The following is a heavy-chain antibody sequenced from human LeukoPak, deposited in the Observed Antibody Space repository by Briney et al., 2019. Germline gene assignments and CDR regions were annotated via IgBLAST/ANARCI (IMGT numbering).Heavy chain of an antibody. J-gene: IGHJ4*02. CDR3: ARSTYYDYVWGSYSKYYFDY. V-gene: IGHV1-18*01. CDR2: ISAYNGNT. D-gene: IGHD3-16*01. CDR1: GGTFSSHA. Sequence: ASVKVSCKASGGTFSSHAISWVRQAPGQGLEWMGWISAYNGNTNYAQKLQGRVTMTTDTSTSTAYMELRSLRSDDTAVYYCARSTYYDYVWGSYSKYYFDYWGQGTLVTVSS.